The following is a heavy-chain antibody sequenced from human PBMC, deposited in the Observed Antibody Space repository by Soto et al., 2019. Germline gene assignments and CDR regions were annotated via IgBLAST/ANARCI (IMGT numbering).Heavy chain of an antibody. D-gene: IGHD1-26*01. CDR2: INHSGFT. J-gene: IGHJ4*02. V-gene: IGHV4-34*01. CDR3: ARAAVKLGATLFDS. Sequence: PWETLSLTCAVSGGSLRGHYWSWIRQSPEKGLEWIREINHSGFTNYNPTLKSRVTISRDASKNQFSLRLSSMTAADSAVYFCARAAVKLGATLFDSWGQGTLVTVSS. CDR1: GGSLRGHY.